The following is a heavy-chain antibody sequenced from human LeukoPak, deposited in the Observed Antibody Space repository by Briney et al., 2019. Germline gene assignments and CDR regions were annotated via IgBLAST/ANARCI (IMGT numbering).Heavy chain of an antibody. CDR2: ITSSSGTI. Sequence: GGSLRLSCAASGFTFSTRSMNWVRQAPGKGLEWVAFITSSSGTIYYADSVKGRFTISRDNAKNSLYLQMNSLRVEDTAVYYCARALLAYCGGDCYNGFDPLGQGTLVTVSS. J-gene: IGHJ5*02. V-gene: IGHV3-48*01. CDR3: ARALLAYCGGDCYNGFDP. D-gene: IGHD2-21*02. CDR1: GFTFSTRS.